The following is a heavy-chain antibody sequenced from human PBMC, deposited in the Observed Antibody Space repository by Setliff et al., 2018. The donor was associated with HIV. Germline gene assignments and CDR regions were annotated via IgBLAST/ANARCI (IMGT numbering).Heavy chain of an antibody. V-gene: IGHV2-5*02. CDR2: IYWDNDK. CDR1: GFSLSTSGVG. J-gene: IGHJ5*02. D-gene: IGHD5-18*01. Sequence: SGPTLVNPTQTLTLTCTFSGFSLSTSGVGVGWIRQPPGKALEWLALIYWDNDKRYSPSLKSRLTITKDTSKNQVVLKMTNMDPVDTATYYCAHSVDTTLSEIWFDPWGQGTLVTVSS. CDR3: AHSVDTTLSEIWFDP.